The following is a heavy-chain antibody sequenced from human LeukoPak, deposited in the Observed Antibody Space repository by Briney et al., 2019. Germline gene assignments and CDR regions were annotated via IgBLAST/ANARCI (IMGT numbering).Heavy chain of an antibody. V-gene: IGHV3-7*01. CDR2: IKQDGSEK. D-gene: IGHD3-22*01. CDR1: GFTLSSYW. Sequence: GGSLRLSCAASGFTLSSYWMSWVRQAPGKGLEWVANIKQDGSEKYYVDSVKGRFTISRDNAKNSLYLQMNSLRAEDTAVYYCARFGSAPQYSSGYYFDYWGQGTLVTVSS. CDR3: ARFGSAPQYSSGYYFDY. J-gene: IGHJ4*02.